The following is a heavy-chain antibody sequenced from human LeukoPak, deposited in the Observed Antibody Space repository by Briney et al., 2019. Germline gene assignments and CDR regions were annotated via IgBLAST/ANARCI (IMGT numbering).Heavy chain of an antibody. CDR3: AKRPSGWYYYYFDY. V-gene: IGHV3-23*01. Sequence: GGSLRLSCAASGFTFSSYAMSWVRQAPGKGLEWVSAISGSGGSTYYADSVKGRFTISRDNSKNTLCLQMNSLRAEDTAVYYCAKRPSGWYYYYFDYWGQGTLVTVSS. CDR1: GFTFSSYA. D-gene: IGHD6-19*01. J-gene: IGHJ4*02. CDR2: ISGSGGST.